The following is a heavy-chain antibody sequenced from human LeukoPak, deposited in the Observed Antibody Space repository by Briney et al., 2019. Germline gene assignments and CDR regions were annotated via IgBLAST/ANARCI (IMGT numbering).Heavy chain of an antibody. CDR3: ARDTGGGYSCYDC. Sequence: GGSLRLSCAASGSTFSSYWMTGIRQAPGKGLEWVANIKQDGSEKYYVDSVKGRFTISRDNAKNSLYLQMNSLRAEDTAVYYCARDTGGGYSCYDCWGQGTLVTVSS. CDR1: GSTFSSYW. J-gene: IGHJ4*02. CDR2: IKQDGSEK. V-gene: IGHV3-7*01. D-gene: IGHD5-18*01.